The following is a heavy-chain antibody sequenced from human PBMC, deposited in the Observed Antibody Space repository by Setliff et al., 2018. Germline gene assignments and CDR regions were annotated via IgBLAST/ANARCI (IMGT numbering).Heavy chain of an antibody. D-gene: IGHD2-2*01. CDR1: GYTFSDYG. J-gene: IGHJ4*02. CDR2: ISPYTGRT. Sequence: ASVKVSCKASGYTFSDYGISWVRLAPGHGLEWMGWISPYTGRTFYAPQFQDRVIMTTDTSTNTAYLDLRSLRSDDTAVYYCERLVRYCTRTSCQRTPGAEYWGQGTLVTVSS. CDR3: ERLVRYCTRTSCQRTPGAEY. V-gene: IGHV1-18*01.